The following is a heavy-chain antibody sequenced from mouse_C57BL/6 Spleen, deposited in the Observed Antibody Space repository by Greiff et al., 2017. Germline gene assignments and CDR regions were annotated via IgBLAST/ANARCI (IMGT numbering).Heavy chain of an antibody. J-gene: IGHJ3*01. Sequence: VQLQQSGPELVKPGASVKMSCKASGYTFTDYNMHWVKQSHGKSLEWIGYINPNNGGTSYNQKFKGKATLTVNKSSSTAYMELRSLTSEDSAVYYCAKGIYYDYDGVAYWGQGTLVTVSA. D-gene: IGHD2-4*01. V-gene: IGHV1-22*01. CDR1: GYTFTDYN. CDR3: AKGIYYDYDGVAY. CDR2: INPNNGGT.